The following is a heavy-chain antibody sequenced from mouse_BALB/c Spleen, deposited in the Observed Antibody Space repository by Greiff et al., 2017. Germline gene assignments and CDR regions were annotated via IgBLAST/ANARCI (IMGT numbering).Heavy chain of an antibody. CDR2: ISSGSSTI. Sequence: EVHLVESGGGLVQPGGSRKLSCAASGFTFSSFGMHWVRQAPEKGLEWVAYISSGSSTIYYADTVKGRFTISRDNPKNTLFLQMTSLRSEDTAMYYCARTSVPFAYWGQGTLVTVSA. CDR1: GFTFSSFG. CDR3: ARTSVPFAY. J-gene: IGHJ3*01. V-gene: IGHV5-17*02. D-gene: IGHD5-1*01.